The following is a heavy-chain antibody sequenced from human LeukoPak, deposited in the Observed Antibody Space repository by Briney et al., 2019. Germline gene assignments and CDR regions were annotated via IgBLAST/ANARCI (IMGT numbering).Heavy chain of an antibody. Sequence: ASVKVSCKASGYTFTSYDINWVRQATGQGLEWMGWMNPNSGNTGYAQKFQGRVTMTRNTSISTAYMELSSLRSEDTAVYYCARVDSSGYYYPPHYYYYMDVWGKGTTVTVSS. CDR2: MNPNSGNT. CDR3: ARVDSSGYYYPPHYYYYMDV. CDR1: GYTFTSYD. D-gene: IGHD3-22*01. V-gene: IGHV1-8*01. J-gene: IGHJ6*03.